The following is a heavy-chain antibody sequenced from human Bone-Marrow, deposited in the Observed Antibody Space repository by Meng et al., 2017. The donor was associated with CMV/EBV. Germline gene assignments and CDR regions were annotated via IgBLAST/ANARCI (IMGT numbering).Heavy chain of an antibody. J-gene: IGHJ4*02. CDR1: GFTFSTYW. CDR2: ISGSGGST. Sequence: GESLKISCSASGFTFSTYWMSWVRQAPGKGLEWVSAISGSGGSTYYADSVKGRFTISRDNSKNTLYLQMNSLRAEDTAGYYCAKWDLYYGGYTEDDYWGQGNLVTVSS. V-gene: IGHV3-23*01. CDR3: AKWDLYYGGYTEDDY. D-gene: IGHD5-12*01.